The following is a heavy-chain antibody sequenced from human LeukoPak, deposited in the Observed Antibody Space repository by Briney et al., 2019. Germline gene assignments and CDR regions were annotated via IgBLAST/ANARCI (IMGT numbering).Heavy chain of an antibody. CDR1: GFTFSSYS. J-gene: IGHJ4*02. Sequence: GGSLRLSCAASGFTFSSYSMNWVRQAPGKGLEWVSSISSSSSYIYYADSVKGRFTISRDNSKNTLYLQMNSLRAEDTAVYYCAKGTDIVVVPAAIIIWGQGTLVTVSS. D-gene: IGHD2-2*02. V-gene: IGHV3-21*04. CDR2: ISSSSSYI. CDR3: AKGTDIVVVPAAIII.